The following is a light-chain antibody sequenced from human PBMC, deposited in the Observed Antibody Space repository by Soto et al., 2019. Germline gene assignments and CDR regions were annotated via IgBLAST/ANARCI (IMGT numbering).Light chain of an antibody. V-gene: IGKV3-11*01. CDR3: QQHSHWPRNT. J-gene: IGKJ2*01. CDR1: QTVSRH. Sequence: EIVLTQSPATVSLSPGERATLSCRTSQTVSRHLAWYQQKPGQAPRLLIYDISNRDTGIPARFSGSGSGTDFTLTISSLEPEDSAVYYCQQHSHWPRNTFGQGTKLEIK. CDR2: DIS.